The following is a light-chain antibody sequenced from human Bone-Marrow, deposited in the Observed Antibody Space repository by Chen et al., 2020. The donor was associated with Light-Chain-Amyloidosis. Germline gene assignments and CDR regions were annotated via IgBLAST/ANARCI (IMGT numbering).Light chain of an antibody. Sequence: QSALTQPASVSGSPGQSITISCTGTSPDGGSYNLVSWYQHQPGKAPKLIIFDVTRRPSGISIRFSGSKCGNTASLTISGLQPEDEAIYYCSSHAGREILWVFGGGTKLTVL. J-gene: IGLJ3*02. CDR3: SSHAGREILWV. V-gene: IGLV2-23*02. CDR1: SPDGGSYNL. CDR2: DVT.